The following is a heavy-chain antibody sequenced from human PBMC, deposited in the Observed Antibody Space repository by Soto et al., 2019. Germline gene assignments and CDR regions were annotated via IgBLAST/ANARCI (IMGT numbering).Heavy chain of an antibody. CDR3: TQVYGSGSWGWYFHS. D-gene: IGHD1-26*01. CDR1: GFSLTTTGVG. Sequence: SGPTLVNPTETLTLTCTFSGFSLTTTGVGVGWVRQPPGKALEWLAVVFWDGGERYSPSLKSRVTITKDTSKDQVVFTMANMDPADTATYFCTQVYGSGSWGWYFHSWGQGTLVTVSS. CDR2: VFWDGGE. V-gene: IGHV2-5*02. J-gene: IGHJ5*02.